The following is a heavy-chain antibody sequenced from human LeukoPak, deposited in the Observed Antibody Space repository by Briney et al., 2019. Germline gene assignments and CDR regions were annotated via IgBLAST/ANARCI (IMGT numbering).Heavy chain of an antibody. CDR2: VNQDGSGK. CDR3: ARDAPRWLQSNYFDY. V-gene: IGHV3-7*01. Sequence: GGSLRLSCAASGFTFSSAWMSWVRQAPGKGLERVANVNQDGSGKYYVDSVKGRFTISKDNAKNSLYLQMNSLRAEDTAVYYCARDAPRWLQSNYFDYWGQGTLVSVSS. D-gene: IGHD5-24*01. J-gene: IGHJ4*02. CDR1: GFTFSSAW.